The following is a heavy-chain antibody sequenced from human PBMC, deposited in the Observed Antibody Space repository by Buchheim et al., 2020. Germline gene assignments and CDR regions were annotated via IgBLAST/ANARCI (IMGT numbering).Heavy chain of an antibody. D-gene: IGHD2-15*01. CDR3: ARGGRRYFDY. J-gene: IGHJ4*02. V-gene: IGHV3-11*01. CDR1: GGSFSGYY. CDR2: ISSSGSLI. Sequence: QVQLQQWGAGLLKPSETLSLTCAVYGGSFSGYYWSWIRQAPGKGLEWVSYISSSGSLIYYADSVKGRFTISRDNAKNSLYLQMNSLRAEDTAVYYCARGGRRYFDYWGQGTL.